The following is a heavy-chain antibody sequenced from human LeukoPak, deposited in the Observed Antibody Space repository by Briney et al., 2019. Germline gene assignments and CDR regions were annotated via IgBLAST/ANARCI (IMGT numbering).Heavy chain of an antibody. CDR3: ARHRNDFWSGYPSRYFDY. CDR1: GGSISSGGYY. D-gene: IGHD3-3*01. CDR2: IYYSGST. J-gene: IGHJ4*02. Sequence: SETLSLTCTVSGGSISSGGYYWSWIRQHPGKGLEWIGYIYYSGSTYYNPSLKSRVTISVDTSKNQFSLKLSSVTAADTAVYYCARHRNDFWSGYPSRYFDYWGQGTLVTVSS. V-gene: IGHV4-31*03.